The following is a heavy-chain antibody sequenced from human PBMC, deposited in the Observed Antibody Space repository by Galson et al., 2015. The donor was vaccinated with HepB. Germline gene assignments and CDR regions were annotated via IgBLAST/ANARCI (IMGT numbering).Heavy chain of an antibody. D-gene: IGHD6-13*01. CDR2: IYWDDDK. V-gene: IGHV2-5*02. Sequence: PALVKPTQTLTLPCTFSGFSLTTRGVGVGWIRQPPGKALEWLAVIYWDDDKRYSPSLKGRLTITKDTSKNQEVLTMTNMDPVDTATYYCAHHVALVAAGPQDAFDIWGQGTMVTVSS. J-gene: IGHJ3*02. CDR1: GFSLTTRGVG. CDR3: AHHVALVAAGPQDAFDI.